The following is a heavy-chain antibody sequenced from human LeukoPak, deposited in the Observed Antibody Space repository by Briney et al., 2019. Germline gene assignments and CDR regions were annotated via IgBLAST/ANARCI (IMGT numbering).Heavy chain of an antibody. Sequence: SVKVSCKASGFTSTSSAMQWVRQARGQRLEWIGWIVVGSGNTNYAQKFQERVTITRDMSTSTAYMELSSLRSEDTAVYYCAAGWVCSGGSCYYYFDYWGQGTLVTVSS. CDR2: IVVGSGNT. J-gene: IGHJ4*02. CDR3: AAGWVCSGGSCYYYFDY. V-gene: IGHV1-58*02. D-gene: IGHD2-15*01. CDR1: GFTSTSSA.